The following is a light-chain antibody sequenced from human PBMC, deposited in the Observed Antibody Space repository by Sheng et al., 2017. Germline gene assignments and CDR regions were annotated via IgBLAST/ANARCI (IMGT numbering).Light chain of an antibody. Sequence: EIVLTQSPATLSLSPGERATLSCRASQSVGSYSAWYQQKPGQAPRLLFHDASNRATGIPARFSGSGSGTDFTLTISRLQPEDFAVYYCQQSASSPLTFGGGTKVEIK. J-gene: IGKJ4*01. CDR2: DAS. V-gene: IGKV3-11*01. CDR3: QQSASSPLT. CDR1: QSVGSY.